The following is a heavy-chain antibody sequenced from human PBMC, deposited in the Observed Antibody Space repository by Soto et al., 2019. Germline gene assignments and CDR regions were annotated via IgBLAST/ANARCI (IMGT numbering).Heavy chain of an antibody. CDR2: IIPIFGTA. J-gene: IGHJ5*02. V-gene: IGHV1-69*13. CDR1: GGTFSSYS. Sequence: SVKVSCKASGGTFSSYSISWVRQAPGQGLEWMGGIIPIFGTANYAQKFQGRVTITADESTSTAYMELSSLRSEDTAVYYCARSAYCSGGSCYSLIWFDPWGQGTLVTVSS. D-gene: IGHD2-15*01. CDR3: ARSAYCSGGSCYSLIWFDP.